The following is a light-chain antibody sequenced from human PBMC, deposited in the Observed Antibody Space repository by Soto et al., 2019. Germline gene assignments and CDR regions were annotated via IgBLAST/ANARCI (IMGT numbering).Light chain of an antibody. Sequence: EIVMTQSPATLSVSPGERATLSCGAIQSVSSSYLAWYQQKPGQAPRLLIYGASSRATGIPDRFSGSGSGTDFTLTISRLEPEDFAVYYCQQYGSSPRVTFGGGTKVDIK. CDR2: GAS. J-gene: IGKJ4*01. CDR3: QQYGSSPRVT. V-gene: IGKV3-20*01. CDR1: QSVSSSY.